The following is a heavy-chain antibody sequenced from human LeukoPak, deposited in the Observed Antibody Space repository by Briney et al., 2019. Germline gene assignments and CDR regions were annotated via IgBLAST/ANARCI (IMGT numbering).Heavy chain of an antibody. J-gene: IGHJ6*02. CDR2: IYYSGST. CDR1: GGSLSSSSYY. Sequence: SETLSLTCIVSGGSLSSSSYYWGWIRQPPGKGLEWIGSIYYSGSTYYNPSLKSRVTISVDTAKNQFSLKLSSVTAADTAVYYCARQGTVTTYYYYYYGMDVWGQGTTVTVSS. V-gene: IGHV4-39*01. CDR3: ARQGTVTTYYYYYYGMDV. D-gene: IGHD4-17*01.